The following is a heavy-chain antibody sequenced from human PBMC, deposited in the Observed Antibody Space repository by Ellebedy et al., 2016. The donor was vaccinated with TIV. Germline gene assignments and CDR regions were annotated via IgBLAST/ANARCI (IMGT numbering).Heavy chain of an antibody. CDR1: GGTFSSYA. CDR2: IIPIFGTA. V-gene: IGHV1-69*13. J-gene: IGHJ4*02. D-gene: IGHD1-7*01. CDR3: ARDSDNWNYGYFDY. Sequence: ASVKVSCKASGGTFSSYAISWVRQAPGQGLEWMGGIIPIFGTANYAQKFQGRVTITADESTSTAYMELSSLRSEDTAVYYCARDSDNWNYGYFDYWGQGTLVTVSS.